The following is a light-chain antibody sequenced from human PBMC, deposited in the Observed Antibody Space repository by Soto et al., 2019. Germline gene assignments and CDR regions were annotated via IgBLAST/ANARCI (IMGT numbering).Light chain of an antibody. V-gene: IGKV1-39*01. CDR1: QNIKTY. J-gene: IGKJ1*01. Sequence: DIPMTQSPSSLSASVGDSVTITCRASQNIKTYLNWYQQXPGKAPXLLIYAASSLHSGVPSRFSGSGSGTDFTLTISSLQTEDFANYYCQQSFSSPPWTFGQGTKVEIK. CDR2: AAS. CDR3: QQSFSSPPWT.